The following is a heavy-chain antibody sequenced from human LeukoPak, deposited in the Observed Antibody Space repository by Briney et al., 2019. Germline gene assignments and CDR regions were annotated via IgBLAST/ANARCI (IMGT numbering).Heavy chain of an antibody. CDR3: ARDYCSSTSCTLDP. V-gene: IGHV3-11*01. CDR1: GFTFSDYY. D-gene: IGHD2-2*01. Sequence: GGSLRLSCAASGFTFSDYYMSWIRQAPEKGLEWVSYISSSGSTIYYADSVKGRFTISRDNAKNSLYLQMNSLRAEDTAVYYCARDYCSSTSCTLDPWGQGTLVTVSS. J-gene: IGHJ5*02. CDR2: ISSSGSTI.